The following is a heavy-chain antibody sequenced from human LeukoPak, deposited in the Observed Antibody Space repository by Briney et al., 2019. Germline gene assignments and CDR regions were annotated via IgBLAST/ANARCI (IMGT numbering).Heavy chain of an antibody. J-gene: IGHJ5*02. CDR2: INPNSGGT. CDR3: ARGLLTKSGWFDP. Sequence: GASVTVSCKASGYTFTGYYMHWVRQAAGQGLEWMGWINPNSGGTSYAQKFQGWVTMTSATSISTAYMELTRLRSDDPAVYSCARGLLTKSGWFDPWGQGTLVTVSS. V-gene: IGHV1-2*04. D-gene: IGHD1-1*01. CDR1: GYTFTGYY.